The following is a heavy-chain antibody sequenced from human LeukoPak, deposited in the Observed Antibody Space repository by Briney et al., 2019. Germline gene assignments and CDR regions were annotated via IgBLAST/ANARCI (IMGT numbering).Heavy chain of an antibody. Sequence: AASVKVSCKASGYTFTNYDINWVRQAPGQGLEWMGWMNPNSGNTGYAQKFQGRVTMTRNTSISTAYMELSSLRSEDTAVYYCAIQSSGGSWLYFDYWGQEPWSPSPQ. V-gene: IGHV1-8*01. CDR1: GYTFTNYD. D-gene: IGHD2-15*01. J-gene: IGHJ4*01. CDR2: MNPNSGNT. CDR3: AIQSSGGSWLYFDY.